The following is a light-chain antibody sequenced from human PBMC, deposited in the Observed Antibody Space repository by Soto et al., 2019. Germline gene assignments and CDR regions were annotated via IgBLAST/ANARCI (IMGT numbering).Light chain of an antibody. Sequence: DIQMTQSPSSLSASVGDRVTITCQASQDISNYLNWYQQKPGKAPKLLIYDASNLETGVPSRFSGSGSGTDFTFTIRSLKPEDIATYYCQQYDNIRTFGGGTKVEIK. CDR3: QQYDNIRT. J-gene: IGKJ4*01. CDR1: QDISNY. V-gene: IGKV1-33*01. CDR2: DAS.